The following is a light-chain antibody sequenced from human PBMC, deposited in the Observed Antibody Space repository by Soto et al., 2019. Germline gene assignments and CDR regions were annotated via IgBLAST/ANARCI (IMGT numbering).Light chain of an antibody. J-gene: IGLJ3*02. CDR1: NIGSKS. V-gene: IGLV3-21*04. CDR3: QVWDSSSEHPGV. Sequence: SYELTQPPSVSVAPGKTARITCGGNNIGSKSVHWYQQKPGHAPVLVIYYDSDRPSGIPERFSGSTSGNTATLTISRVEAGDEADYYCQVWDSSSEHPGVFGGGTKVTVL. CDR2: YDS.